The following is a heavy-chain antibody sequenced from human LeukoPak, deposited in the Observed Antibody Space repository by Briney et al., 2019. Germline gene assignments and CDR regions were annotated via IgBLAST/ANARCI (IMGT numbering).Heavy chain of an antibody. CDR2: IYYSGST. V-gene: IGHV4-59*11. CDR1: GGSISSHY. J-gene: IGHJ4*02. D-gene: IGHD2-2*01. Sequence: SETLSLTCTVSGGSISSHYWSWIRQPPGKGLEWIGYIYYSGSTNYNPSLKSRVTISVDTSKNQFSLKLSSVTAADTAVYYCASLCSSTSCSHGPFDYWGQGTLVTVSS. CDR3: ASLCSSTSCSHGPFDY.